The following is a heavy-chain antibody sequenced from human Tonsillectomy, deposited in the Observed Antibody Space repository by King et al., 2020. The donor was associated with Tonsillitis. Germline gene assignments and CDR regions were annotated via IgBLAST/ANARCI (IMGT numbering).Heavy chain of an antibody. CDR2: IYGSSGST. CDR1: GYTFTSYH. CDR3: AREKPGAAYFDY. Sequence: QLVQSGVEVKTPGASVKVSCKASGYTFTSYHIHWVRQAPGQGLEWMGTIYGSSGSTNYAQKFQGRVTMSGDTSTSTVYMDLSSLRSEDTAVYYCAREKPGAAYFDYWGQGILVTVSS. J-gene: IGHJ4*02. D-gene: IGHD6-25*01. V-gene: IGHV1-46*01.